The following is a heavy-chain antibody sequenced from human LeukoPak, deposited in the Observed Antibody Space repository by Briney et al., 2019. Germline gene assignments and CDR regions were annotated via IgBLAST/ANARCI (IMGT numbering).Heavy chain of an antibody. CDR3: ARSLQYGNNNYYYYGMDV. Sequence: SETLSLTCTVPGGSISSYYWSWIRQPPGKGLEWIGYIYYSGSTNYNPSLKGRVTISEDTSKNQFSLKLNSVTAADTAVYYCARSLQYGNNNYYYYGMDVWGQGTTVTVSS. D-gene: IGHD2/OR15-2a*01. CDR1: GGSISSYY. V-gene: IGHV4-59*01. CDR2: IYYSGST. J-gene: IGHJ6*02.